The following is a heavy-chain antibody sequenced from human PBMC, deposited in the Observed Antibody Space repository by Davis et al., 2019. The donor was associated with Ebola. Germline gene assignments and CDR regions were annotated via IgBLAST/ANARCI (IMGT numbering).Heavy chain of an antibody. J-gene: IGHJ6*02. CDR2: IFYSGNT. D-gene: IGHD6-19*01. Sequence: PSETLSLTCTVSGGSISSYYWSWVRQPPGKGPEWIGYIFYSGNTNYNPSLKSRVSISVDPSKNQLSLKLSSVTSADTAVYYCARDKLAGRPHFGMDVWGRGTTVIVSS. CDR3: ARDKLAGRPHFGMDV. CDR1: GGSISSYY. V-gene: IGHV4-59*01.